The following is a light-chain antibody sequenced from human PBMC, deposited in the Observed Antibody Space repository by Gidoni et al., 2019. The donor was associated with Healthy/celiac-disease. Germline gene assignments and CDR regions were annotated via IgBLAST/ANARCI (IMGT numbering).Light chain of an antibody. V-gene: IGKV1-9*01. CDR1: QGISSY. Sequence: DIQLTQSPPFLSASVGDRVTITCRASQGISSYLAGYQQKPGKAPKLLIYAASTLQSGVPSRFSGSGSGTEFTLTISSLQPEDFATYYCQQLNSYPITFGQGTRLEIK. J-gene: IGKJ5*01. CDR3: QQLNSYPIT. CDR2: AAS.